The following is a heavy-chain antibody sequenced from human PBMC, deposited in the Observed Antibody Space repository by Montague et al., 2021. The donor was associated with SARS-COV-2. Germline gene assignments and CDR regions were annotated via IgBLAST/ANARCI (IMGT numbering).Heavy chain of an antibody. Sequence: SETLSLTCTVSGGSISSYYWSWIRQPPGKGLEWIGYIYYNGTTNYSPSLKGRVSISVDTSKNQFSLEMNSVTAADTAVHYCARERGYQLLSGWFDPWGQGNLVTVSS. CDR3: ARERGYQLLSGWFDP. V-gene: IGHV4-59*01. J-gene: IGHJ5*02. CDR1: GGSISSYY. CDR2: IYYNGTT. D-gene: IGHD2-2*01.